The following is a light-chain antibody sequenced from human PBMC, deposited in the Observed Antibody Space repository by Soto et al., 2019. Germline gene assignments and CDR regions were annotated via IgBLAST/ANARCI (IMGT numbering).Light chain of an antibody. J-gene: IGKJ1*01. CDR1: QSITIY. CDR2: AAS. CDR3: QQSYSTPPT. Sequence: DIQMTQSPSSLSASVGDSVTITCRASQSITIYLNWYQQKPAKAPNLLIYAASSLQSGVPSRFSGSESGKAFPLTTSSLQPKDFATYYCQQSYSTPPTFAQGTKVEIK. V-gene: IGKV1-39*01.